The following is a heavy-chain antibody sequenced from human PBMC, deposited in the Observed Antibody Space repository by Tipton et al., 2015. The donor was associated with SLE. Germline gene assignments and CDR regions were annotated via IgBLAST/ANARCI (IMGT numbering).Heavy chain of an antibody. V-gene: IGHV3-7*05. CDR1: GFTFSSYG. CDR2: IKQDGSEK. Sequence: GSLRLSCAASGFTFSSYGMHWVRQAPGKGLEWVANIKQDGSEKYYVDSVKGRFTISRDNAKNSLYLQMNSLRAEDTAVYYCARGARSMVRGVDYWGQGTLVTVSS. J-gene: IGHJ4*02. D-gene: IGHD3-10*01. CDR3: ARGARSMVRGVDY.